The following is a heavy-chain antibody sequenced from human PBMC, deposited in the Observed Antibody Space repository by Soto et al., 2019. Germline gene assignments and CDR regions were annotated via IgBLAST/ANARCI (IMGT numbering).Heavy chain of an antibody. D-gene: IGHD3-16*01. Sequence: ESLKISDKGSGCRFTSYWIGWVRQMPGKGLEWMGIIYPDDSETRYSPSFQGQVTISADKSITTAYLRWSSLKASDTAMYYCARHSSFPYTVDLDNWGQGTLVTVSS. V-gene: IGHV5-51*01. CDR3: ARHSSFPYTVDLDN. J-gene: IGHJ4*02. CDR1: GCRFTSYW. CDR2: IYPDDSET.